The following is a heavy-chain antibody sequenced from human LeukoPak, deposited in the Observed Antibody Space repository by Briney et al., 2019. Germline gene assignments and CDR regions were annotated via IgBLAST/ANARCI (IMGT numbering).Heavy chain of an antibody. CDR1: GGPIRNSY. V-gene: IGHV4-4*07. CDR2: IHGTLGST. CDR3: ARIFDRDI. Sequence: SETLSLTCTVSGGPIRNSYWSWVRHSAGTGMQWIGRIHGTLGSTNHNPSLKSQVVMSLDTSSNQFSLRLSAMSAADTATYYCARIFDRDIWGQGTLVTVSP. D-gene: IGHD3-3*01. J-gene: IGHJ3*02.